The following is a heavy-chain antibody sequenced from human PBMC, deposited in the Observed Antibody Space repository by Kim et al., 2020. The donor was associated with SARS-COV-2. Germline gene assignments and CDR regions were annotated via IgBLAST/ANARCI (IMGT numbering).Heavy chain of an antibody. CDR3: AKIFPRYCSSTSCYGNILD. V-gene: IGHV3-23*01. D-gene: IGHD2-2*01. Sequence: GGSLRLSCAASGFTFSSYAMSWVRQAPGKGLEWVSAISGSGGSTYYADSVKGRFTISRDNSKNTLYLQMNSLRAEDTAVYYCAKIFPRYCSSTSCYGNILDWGQGTLVTVSS. CDR1: GFTFSSYA. CDR2: ISGSGGST. J-gene: IGHJ4*02.